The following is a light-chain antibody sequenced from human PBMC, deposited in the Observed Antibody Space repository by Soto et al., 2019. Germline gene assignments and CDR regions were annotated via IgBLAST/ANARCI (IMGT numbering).Light chain of an antibody. Sequence: QSALTQPASVSGSPGQSITISCTGTSSDVGGYNHVSWYQHSPGKAPKLILFAVSDRPSGVSHRFSGSKSGNTASLTISGLQADAEADYYCCSYTSLSTVVFGGGTKLTVL. V-gene: IGLV2-14*01. CDR2: AVS. J-gene: IGLJ2*01. CDR1: SSDVGGYNH. CDR3: CSYTSLSTVV.